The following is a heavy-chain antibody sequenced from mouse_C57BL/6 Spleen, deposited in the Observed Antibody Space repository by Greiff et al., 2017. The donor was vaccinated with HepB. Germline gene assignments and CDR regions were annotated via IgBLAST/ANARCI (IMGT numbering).Heavy chain of an antibody. CDR3: ARYSTTVVATRFDY. V-gene: IGHV1-19*01. J-gene: IGHJ2*01. CDR1: GYTFTDYY. D-gene: IGHD1-1*01. CDR2: INPYNGGT. Sequence: EVQLQQSGPVLVKPGASVKMSCKASGYTFTDYYMNWVKQSHGKSLEWIGVINPYNGGTSYNQKFKGKATLTVDKSSSTAYMELNSLTSEDSAVYYCARYSTTVVATRFDYWGQGTTLTVSS.